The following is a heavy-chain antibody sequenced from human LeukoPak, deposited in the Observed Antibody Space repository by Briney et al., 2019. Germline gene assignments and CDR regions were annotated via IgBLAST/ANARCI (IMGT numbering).Heavy chain of an antibody. J-gene: IGHJ4*02. CDR1: GGSISSSSYY. V-gene: IGHV4-39*07. D-gene: IGHD1-1*01. Sequence: SETLSLTCTVSGGSISSSSYYWGWIRQPPGKGMEWIGSIYYSGSTYYNPSLKSRVTISVDTSKNQFSLKLSSVTAADTAVYYCAKTTGTLYGPIDYWGQGTLVTVSS. CDR3: AKTTGTLYGPIDY. CDR2: IYYSGST.